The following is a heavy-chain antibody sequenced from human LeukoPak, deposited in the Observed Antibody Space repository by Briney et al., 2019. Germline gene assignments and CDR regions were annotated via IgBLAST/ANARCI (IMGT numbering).Heavy chain of an antibody. V-gene: IGHV4-30-4*01. J-gene: IGHJ6*02. CDR2: TYYSGST. CDR3: ARDTAMAPQAYYYYYGMDV. D-gene: IGHD5-18*01. Sequence: PSETLSLTCTVSGGSISSGDYYWSWIRRPPGKGLGGLGTTYYSGSTYYNPSLKSRVTISVDTSKNQFSLKLSSVTAADTAVYYCARDTAMAPQAYYYYYGMDVWGQGTTVTVSS. CDR1: GGSISSGDYY.